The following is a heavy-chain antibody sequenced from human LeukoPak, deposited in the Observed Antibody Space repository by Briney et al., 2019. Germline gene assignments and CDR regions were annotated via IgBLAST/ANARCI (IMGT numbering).Heavy chain of an antibody. CDR3: ARDQSAAGGENYYYYYMDV. J-gene: IGHJ6*03. D-gene: IGHD6-13*01. Sequence: PGGSLRLSCAASGFTFNNYAMSWVRQVPGRGLEWVSSISSNGAYIYYADSLRGRFTISRDNAKNSLYLQMNSLRAEDTAVYYCARDQSAAGGENYYYYYMDVWGKGTTVTVSS. CDR1: GFTFNNYA. V-gene: IGHV3-21*01. CDR2: ISSNGAYI.